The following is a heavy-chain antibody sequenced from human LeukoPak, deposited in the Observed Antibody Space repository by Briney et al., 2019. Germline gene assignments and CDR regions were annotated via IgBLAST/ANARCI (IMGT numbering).Heavy chain of an antibody. CDR2: IYYSGST. CDR1: GGSISSYH. Sequence: SETLSLTCTVSGGSISSYHWSWIRQPPGKGLEWIGYIYYSGSTNYNPSLKSRVTISVDTSKNQFSLKLGSVTAADTAVYYCARVRSGPYGDYRIDYWGQGTLVTVSS. J-gene: IGHJ4*02. CDR3: ARVRSGPYGDYRIDY. V-gene: IGHV4-59*01. D-gene: IGHD4-17*01.